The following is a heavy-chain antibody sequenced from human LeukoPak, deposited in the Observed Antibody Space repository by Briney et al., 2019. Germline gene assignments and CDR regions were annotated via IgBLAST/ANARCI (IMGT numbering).Heavy chain of an antibody. CDR3: ARVSQFASYWYAMDV. V-gene: IGHV4-59*01. J-gene: IGHJ6*02. CDR1: GGSLSSFY. Sequence: SGTLSLTCIVSGGSLSSFYWSWIRQPPGKGLEWIGYIYYTGSTNYNPSLKSRVTISVDMSKSQFSLKLNSVTAADTAVYYCARVSQFASYWYAMDVWGQGTTVTVSS. D-gene: IGHD2-21*01. CDR2: IYYTGST.